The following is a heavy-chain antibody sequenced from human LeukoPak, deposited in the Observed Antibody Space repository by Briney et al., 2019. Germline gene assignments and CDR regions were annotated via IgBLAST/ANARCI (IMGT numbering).Heavy chain of an antibody. CDR1: GGSISSYY. J-gene: IGHJ4*02. CDR3: ERQVADCGGDCYPANFDY. CDR2: IYYSGST. D-gene: IGHD2-21*02. Sequence: PSEALSLTCTVSGGSISSYYWSWIRQPPGKGLEWIGYIYYSGSTNYNPSRKSRVNISVDTSKNQFSLKLSSVTPADTAVYYCERQVADCGGDCYPANFDYWGQGTLVTVSS. V-gene: IGHV4-59*08.